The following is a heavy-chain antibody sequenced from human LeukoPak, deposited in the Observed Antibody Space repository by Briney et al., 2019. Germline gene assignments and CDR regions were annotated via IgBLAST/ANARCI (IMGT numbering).Heavy chain of an antibody. CDR1: GYTLTELS. J-gene: IGHJ4*02. V-gene: IGHV1-24*01. CDR2: FDPEDGET. CDR3: ATGWVGAAFDY. D-gene: IGHD2-15*01. Sequence: ASVKVSCKVSGYTLTELSMHWVRQAPGKGLEWMGGFDPEDGETIYAQEFQGRVTMTGDTSTDTAYMELSSLRSEDTAVYYCATGWVGAAFDYWGQGTLVTVSS.